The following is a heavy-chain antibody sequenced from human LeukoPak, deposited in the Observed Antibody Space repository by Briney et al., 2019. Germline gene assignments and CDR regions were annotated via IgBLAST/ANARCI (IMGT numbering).Heavy chain of an antibody. CDR3: AKDPGDILVVPAAAYFDY. D-gene: IGHD2-2*01. CDR1: GFTFSSYA. CDR2: ISGSGGST. Sequence: QAGGSLRLSCVASGFTFSSYAMSWVRQAPGKGLEWVSAISGSGGSTYYADSVKGRFTISRDNSKNTLYLQMNSLRAEDTAVYCWAKDPGDILVVPAAAYFDYWGQGTLVTVSS. V-gene: IGHV3-23*01. J-gene: IGHJ4*02.